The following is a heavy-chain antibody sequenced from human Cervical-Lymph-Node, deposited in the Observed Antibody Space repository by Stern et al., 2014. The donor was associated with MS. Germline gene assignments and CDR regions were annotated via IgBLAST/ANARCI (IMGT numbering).Heavy chain of an antibody. J-gene: IGHJ6*02. V-gene: IGHV3-30*03. CDR1: GFTFSSYG. CDR3: ARRLGYCSGGSCRHYYYGMDV. D-gene: IGHD2-15*01. Sequence: VHLVESGGGVVQPGRSLRLSCAASGFTFSSYGMHWVRQAPGKGLEWVAVISYDGRNKYYADSVKGRFTISRDNSKNTLYLQMNSLRAEDTAVYYCARRLGYCSGGSCRHYYYGMDVWGQGTTVTVSS. CDR2: ISYDGRNK.